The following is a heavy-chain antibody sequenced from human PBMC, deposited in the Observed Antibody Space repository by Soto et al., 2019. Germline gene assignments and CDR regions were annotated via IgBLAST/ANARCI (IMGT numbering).Heavy chain of an antibody. J-gene: IGHJ4*02. D-gene: IGHD4-17*01. CDR3: TRHAYGDSPSFDY. V-gene: IGHV3-73*01. CDR2: IRGRANNYAT. Sequence: EVQLVESGGGLVQPGGSLKLSCAASGFTFSGSDMHWVRQVSGKGLEWVGHIRGRANNYATAYSASVRGRFTFSRDDSGNTADLQMNSLKAEDTAVYYCTRHAYGDSPSFDYWGQGTLVTVSS. CDR1: GFTFSGSD.